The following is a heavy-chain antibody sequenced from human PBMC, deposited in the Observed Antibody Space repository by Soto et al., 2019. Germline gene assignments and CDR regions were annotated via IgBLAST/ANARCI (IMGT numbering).Heavy chain of an antibody. D-gene: IGHD2-2*01. Sequence: QVQLVESGGGVVQPGRSLRLSCAASGFSFSHYGMFWVRQAPGKGLEWVAMIWYDGSKTYYADSVKGRLTISRDNSKNTLYLQMDSLRAEDTALYYCARVGTVPALNYFDSWGQGTLVTVSS. CDR3: ARVGTVPALNYFDS. J-gene: IGHJ4*02. V-gene: IGHV3-33*01. CDR2: IWYDGSKT. CDR1: GFSFSHYG.